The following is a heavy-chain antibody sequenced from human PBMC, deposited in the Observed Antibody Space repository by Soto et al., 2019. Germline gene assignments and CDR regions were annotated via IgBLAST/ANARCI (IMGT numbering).Heavy chain of an antibody. D-gene: IGHD2-15*01. J-gene: IGHJ4*02. CDR1: GFTFSSYA. V-gene: IGHV3-30-3*01. Sequence: PGGSLRLSCAASGFTFSSYAMHWVRQAPGKGLEWVAVISYDGSNKYYADSVKGRFTISRDNSKNTLYLQMNSLRAEDTAVYYCARLDWWLSAESIRYRRPFDYWGQGTLVTVSS. CDR2: ISYDGSNK. CDR3: ARLDWWLSAESIRYRRPFDY.